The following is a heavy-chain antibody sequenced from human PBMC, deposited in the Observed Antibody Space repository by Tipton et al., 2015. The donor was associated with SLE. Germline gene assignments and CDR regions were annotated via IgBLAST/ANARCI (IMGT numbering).Heavy chain of an antibody. V-gene: IGHV1-18*01. CDR3: ARVRVDTAMGVFDF. CDR1: GYTFTTYG. J-gene: IGHJ4*02. CDR2: ISTYNGNT. Sequence: QLVQSGVEVKKPGASVRVSCKASGYTFTTYGISWVRQAPGQGLEWMGWISTYNGNTNYAQKLQGRVTMTSDTSTSTAYMELRSLRSDATAIYYCARVRVDTAMGVFDFWGQGTLVTVSS. D-gene: IGHD5-18*01.